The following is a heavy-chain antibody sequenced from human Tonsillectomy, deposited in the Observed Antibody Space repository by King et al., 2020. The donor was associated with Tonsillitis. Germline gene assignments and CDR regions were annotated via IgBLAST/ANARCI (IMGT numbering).Heavy chain of an antibody. CDR3: ARGGGVGATYFDS. CDR1: GGSFSGYY. V-gene: IGHV4-34*01. CDR2: INHSGST. J-gene: IGHJ4*02. Sequence: VQLQQWGAGLLKPSETLSLTCAVYGGSFSGYYWSWIRQPPGKGLEWIGEINHSGSTNYNPSLKSRVTISVDTSKNQFSLKLSSVTAADTAVYYCARGGGVGATYFDSWGQGTLVTVSS. D-gene: IGHD1-26*01.